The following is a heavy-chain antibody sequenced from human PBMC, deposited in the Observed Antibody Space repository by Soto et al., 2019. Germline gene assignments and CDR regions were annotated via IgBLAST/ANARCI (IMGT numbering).Heavy chain of an antibody. D-gene: IGHD3-9*01. J-gene: IGHJ6*03. CDR2: INPSGGST. V-gene: IGHV1-46*03. CDR3: ARDRRVLRYFDWLLPNYYMDV. CDR1: GYAFTSYY. Sequence: GASVKVSCKAAGYAFTSYYMHWVRQAPGQGLEWMGIINPSGGSTSYAQKFQGRATMTRDTSTSTVYMELSSLRSEDTAVYYCARDRRVLRYFDWLLPNYYMDVWGKGTTVTVSS.